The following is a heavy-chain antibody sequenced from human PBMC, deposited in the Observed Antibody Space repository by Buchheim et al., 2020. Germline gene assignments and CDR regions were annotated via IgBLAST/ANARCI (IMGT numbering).Heavy chain of an antibody. CDR2: ISYDGSNK. Sequence: QVQLVESGGGVVQPGRSLRLSCAASGFTFSSYAMHWVRQAPGKGLEWVAVISYDGSNKYYADSVKGRFTISRDNSKNTLYLQMNSLRAEDTAVYYCARDRIGSYYYFDYWGQGTL. V-gene: IGHV3-30*04. CDR1: GFTFSSYA. CDR3: ARDRIGSYYYFDY. D-gene: IGHD1-26*01. J-gene: IGHJ4*02.